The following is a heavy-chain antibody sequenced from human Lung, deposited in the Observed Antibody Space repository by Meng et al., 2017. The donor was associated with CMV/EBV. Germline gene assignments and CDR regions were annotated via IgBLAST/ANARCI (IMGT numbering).Heavy chain of an antibody. V-gene: IGHV4-34*01. CDR2: INHSGST. J-gene: IGHJ5*02. CDR3: ARGRSSTRYCSSTSCYSRGWIWFDP. Sequence: WSCIRQPPGKGLEWIGEINHSGSTNYNPSLKSRVTISVDTSKNQFSLKLSSVTAADTAVYYCARGRSSTRYCSSTSCYSRGWIWFDPWGQGTLVTVSS. D-gene: IGHD2-2*01.